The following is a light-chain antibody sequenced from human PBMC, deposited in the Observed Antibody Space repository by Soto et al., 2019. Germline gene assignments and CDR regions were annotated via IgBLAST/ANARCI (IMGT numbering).Light chain of an antibody. V-gene: IGKV1-9*01. CDR2: AAS. Sequence: IQLTQSPSSLSASVGDRVTITCRASQGISSYVAWYQQKPGKAPKLLIYAASTLQSGVPSRFSGSGSGTDFTLTISSLQSEDFAVYYCQQYNNWPTFGQGTKVDIK. J-gene: IGKJ1*01. CDR3: QQYNNWPT. CDR1: QGISSY.